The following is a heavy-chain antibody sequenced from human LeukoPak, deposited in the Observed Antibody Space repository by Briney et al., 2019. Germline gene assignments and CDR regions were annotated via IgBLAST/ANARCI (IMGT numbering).Heavy chain of an antibody. CDR3: AKEPHTTIFGVVEQYWYFDL. V-gene: IGHV4-30-2*01. D-gene: IGHD3-3*01. CDR2: VYHSGST. J-gene: IGHJ2*01. Sequence: PSQTLSLTCTVSGGSISSGGYYWSWTRQPPGKGLEWIGYVYHSGSTYYNPSLKSRVTISVDRSKNQFSLKLSSVTAADTAVYYCAKEPHTTIFGVVEQYWYFDLWGRGTLVTVSS. CDR1: GGSISSGGYY.